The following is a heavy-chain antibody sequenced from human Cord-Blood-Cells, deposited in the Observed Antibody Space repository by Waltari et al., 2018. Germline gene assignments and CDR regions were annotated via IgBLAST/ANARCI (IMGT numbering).Heavy chain of an antibody. CDR3: ASIGDWYFDL. V-gene: IGHV3-21*01. J-gene: IGHJ2*01. CDR2: ISSSSRYI. Sequence: EVQLVESGGGLVKPGGSLRLSCAASGFTFSSYSMNWVRQAPGKGLEWVSSISSSSRYIYYADSVKGRFTISRDNAKNSLYLQMNSLRAEDTAVYYCASIGDWYFDLWGRGTLVTVSS. D-gene: IGHD3-10*01. CDR1: GFTFSSYS.